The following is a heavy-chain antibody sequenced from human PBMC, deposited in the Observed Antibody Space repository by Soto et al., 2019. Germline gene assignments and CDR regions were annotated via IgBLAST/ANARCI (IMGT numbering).Heavy chain of an antibody. J-gene: IGHJ4*02. CDR1: GGSIRRYY. D-gene: IGHD3-10*01. CDR2: VYNSGST. CDR3: ARGVPMVRGVIIAFDY. Sequence: PSETLSLTCTVSGGSIRRYYWSWIRQSPGKGLEWIGYVYNSGSTNYNPSLRSRVTISLDTLKNQFSLKLTSLTAADTAVYYCARGVPMVRGVIIAFDYWGQGTLVTVSS. V-gene: IGHV4-59*08.